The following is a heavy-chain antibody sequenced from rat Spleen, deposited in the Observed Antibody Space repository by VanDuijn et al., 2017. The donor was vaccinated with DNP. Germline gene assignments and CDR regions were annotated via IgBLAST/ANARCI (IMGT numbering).Heavy chain of an antibody. V-gene: IGHV5-46*01. CDR1: GFTFSSFP. CDR3: TREGNIATFDY. D-gene: IGHD1-5*01. CDR2: ISTSGGST. J-gene: IGHJ2*01. Sequence: EVQLIESGGGLVQPGRSMKLSCAASGFTFSSFPMAWVRQAPTKGLEWVATISTSGGSTYYRDSVKGRFTISRDNAKSTLYLQMNSLRSEDTATYYCTREGNIATFDYWGQGVMVTVSS.